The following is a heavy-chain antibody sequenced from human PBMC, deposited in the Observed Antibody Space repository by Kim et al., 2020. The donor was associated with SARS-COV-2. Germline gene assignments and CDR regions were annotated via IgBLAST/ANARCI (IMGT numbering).Heavy chain of an antibody. J-gene: IGHJ4*02. CDR2: K. Sequence: KYYADAVKGRFTISRDNSKNTLYLQMNSLRAEDTAVYYCATRGGSWLFDYWGQGTLVTVSS. CDR3: ATRGGSWLFDY. V-gene: IGHV3-30*02. D-gene: IGHD1-26*01.